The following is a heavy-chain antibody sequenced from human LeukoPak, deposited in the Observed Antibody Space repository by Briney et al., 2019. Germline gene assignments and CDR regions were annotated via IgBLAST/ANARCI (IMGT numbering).Heavy chain of an antibody. CDR2: INSDGSST. D-gene: IGHD6-13*01. Sequence: GGSLRLSCAASGFTFSSYWMHWVRQAPGKGLVWVSRINSDGSSTSYADSVKGRFTISRDNAKNTLYLQMNSPRAEDTAVYYCATDTGYSSSWYEGYYFDYWGQGTLVTVSS. CDR3: ATDTGYSSSWYEGYYFDY. V-gene: IGHV3-74*01. CDR1: GFTFSSYW. J-gene: IGHJ4*02.